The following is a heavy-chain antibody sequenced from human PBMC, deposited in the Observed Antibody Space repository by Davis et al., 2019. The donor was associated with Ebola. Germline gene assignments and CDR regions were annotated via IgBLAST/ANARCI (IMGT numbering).Heavy chain of an antibody. CDR3: ARQGRSRGSSAYFDH. CDR2: IYYSGST. J-gene: IGHJ4*02. V-gene: IGHV4-59*01. D-gene: IGHD3-10*01. Sequence: MPSETLSLTCTVSGGSISSYYWTWIRQPPGKGLEWIGHIYYSGSTYYNGSLRSRVTISVVTSKNQFSLKLSSVTAADTAVYYCARQGRSRGSSAYFDHWGQGTLVTVSS. CDR1: GGSISSYY.